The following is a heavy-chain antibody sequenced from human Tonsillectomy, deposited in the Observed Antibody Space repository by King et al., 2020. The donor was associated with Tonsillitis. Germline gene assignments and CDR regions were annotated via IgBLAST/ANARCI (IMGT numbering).Heavy chain of an antibody. CDR3: AHSGVTGEPSYSFDY. CDR2: IYWDDDK. V-gene: IGHV2-5*02. D-gene: IGHD3-9*01. J-gene: IGHJ4*02. CDR1: GFSLSTSGVG. Sequence: ITLKESGPTLVKPTQTLTLTCTFSGFSLSTSGVGVGWIRQPPGKSLEWLALIYWDDDKRYSPSLKSRLTITKDTSKNQVVLTMTNMDPVDTATYYCAHSGVTGEPSYSFDYWGQGTLVTVSS.